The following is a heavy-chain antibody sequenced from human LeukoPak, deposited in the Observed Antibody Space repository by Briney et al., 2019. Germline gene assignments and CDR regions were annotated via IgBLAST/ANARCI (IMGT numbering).Heavy chain of an antibody. CDR3: ARSQGYCSGGSCLQGDWFDP. CDR2: IYPGDSDT. CDR1: GYSFTNSW. D-gene: IGHD2-15*01. V-gene: IGHV5-51*01. J-gene: IGHJ5*02. Sequence: GESLKISCEGSGYSFTNSWIAWVRQMPGKGLEWMGIIYPGDSDTRYSPSFQGQVTISADKSISTAYLQWGSLKASDTAMYYCARSQGYCSGGSCLQGDWFDPWGQGTLVTVSS.